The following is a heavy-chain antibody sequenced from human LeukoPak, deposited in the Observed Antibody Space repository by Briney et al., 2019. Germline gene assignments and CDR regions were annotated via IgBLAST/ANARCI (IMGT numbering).Heavy chain of an antibody. CDR3: ARAARFGGSYGTEYYFDY. J-gene: IGHJ4*02. V-gene: IGHV1-24*01. CDR2: FDPEDGET. D-gene: IGHD1-26*01. Sequence: ASVKVSCKVSGYTLTELSMHWVRQAPGKGLEWMGGFDPEDGETIYAQKFQGRVTLTRDMSTSTDYLELSSLRSEDTAVYYCARAARFGGSYGTEYYFDYWGQGTLVTVSS. CDR1: GYTLTELS.